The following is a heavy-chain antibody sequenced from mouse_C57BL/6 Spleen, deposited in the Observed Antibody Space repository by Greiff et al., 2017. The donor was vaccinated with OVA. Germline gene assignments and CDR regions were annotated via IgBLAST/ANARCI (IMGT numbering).Heavy chain of an antibody. V-gene: IGHV1-5*01. CDR2: IYPGNSDT. CDR1: GYTFTSYW. CDR3: TGYGNYSYYFDY. J-gene: IGHJ2*01. D-gene: IGHD2-1*01. Sequence: EVQLQQSGTVLARPGASVKMSCKTSGYTFTSYWMHWVKQRPGQGLEWIGAIYPGNSDTSYNQKFKGKAKLTAVTSASTAYMELSSLTNEDSAVYYCTGYGNYSYYFDYWGQGTTLTVSS.